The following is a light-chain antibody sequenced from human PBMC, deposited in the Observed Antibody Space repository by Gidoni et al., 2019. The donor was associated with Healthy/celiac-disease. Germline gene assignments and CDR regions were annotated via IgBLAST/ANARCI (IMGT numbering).Light chain of an antibody. CDR3: AAWDDSLNGFWV. CDR1: SPNIGSNT. Sequence: QSGLTQPPSASGTPGQRVTISCSGSSPNIGSNTVNWYQQLPGTAPKLLIYSNNQRPSGVPDRFSGSKSGTSASLAISGLQSEDEADYYCAAWDDSLNGFWVFGGGTKLTVL. CDR2: SNN. V-gene: IGLV1-44*01. J-gene: IGLJ3*02.